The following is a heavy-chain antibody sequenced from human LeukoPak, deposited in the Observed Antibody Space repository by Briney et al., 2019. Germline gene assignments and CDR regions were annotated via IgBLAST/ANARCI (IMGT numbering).Heavy chain of an antibody. J-gene: IGHJ4*02. V-gene: IGHV3-74*01. CDR2: IKGGGSST. D-gene: IGHD1-26*01. CDR1: GFTFSNNW. Sequence: GGSLRLSCAASGFTFSNNWMHWVRQAPGKGLVWVSRIKGGGSSTDYADSVRGRFTISRDNAKNTLLLQMNSLRAEDTAVYYCVRDGVGAPPFDYWGQGVLVTVSS. CDR3: VRDGVGAPPFDY.